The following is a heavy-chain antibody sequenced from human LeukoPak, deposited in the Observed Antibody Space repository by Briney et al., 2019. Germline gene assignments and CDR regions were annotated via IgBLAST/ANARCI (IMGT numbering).Heavy chain of an antibody. D-gene: IGHD4-17*01. CDR3: AKSLFRDYGFLY. CDR2: ILYDGSNK. J-gene: IGHJ4*02. V-gene: IGHV3-30*18. CDR1: GFTFSSYG. Sequence: PGGSLRLSCAASGFTFSSYGMHWVRQAPGKGLEWVAVILYDGSNKYYADSVKGRFTISRDNSKNTLYLQMNSLRAEDTAVYYCAKSLFRDYGFLYWGQGTLVTVSS.